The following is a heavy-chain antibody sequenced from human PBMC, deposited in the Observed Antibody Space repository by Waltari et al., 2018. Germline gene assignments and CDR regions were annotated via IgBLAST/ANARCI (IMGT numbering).Heavy chain of an antibody. D-gene: IGHD3-22*01. Sequence: QVQLQQWGAGLLKPSETLSLTCAVYGGSFSGYYWSWIRQPPGKGLEWIGEINHSGSTNYTPSLKSRVTISVDTSKNQFSLKLSSVTAADTAVYYCARAPAGRRTYYYDSSGYFNWFDPWGQGTLVTVSS. V-gene: IGHV4-34*01. CDR1: GGSFSGYY. CDR3: ARAPAGRRTYYYDSSGYFNWFDP. J-gene: IGHJ5*02. CDR2: INHSGST.